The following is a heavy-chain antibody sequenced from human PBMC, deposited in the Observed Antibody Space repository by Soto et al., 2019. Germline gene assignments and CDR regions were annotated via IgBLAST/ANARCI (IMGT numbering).Heavy chain of an antibody. CDR1: GVTFSTYA. CDR3: AVGRHKTSGSNTWFDS. CDR2: ISNTGGAT. V-gene: IGHV3-23*01. D-gene: IGHD3-22*01. Sequence: PVVSPGLSCAASGVTFSTYAMNWVRQAPGKGLEWVSTISNTGGATFYAGSVKGRFTISRDNSKNTLYLHRNSLRADDSAIYFCAVGRHKTSGSNTWFDSWGRGNLVTVYS. J-gene: IGHJ5*01.